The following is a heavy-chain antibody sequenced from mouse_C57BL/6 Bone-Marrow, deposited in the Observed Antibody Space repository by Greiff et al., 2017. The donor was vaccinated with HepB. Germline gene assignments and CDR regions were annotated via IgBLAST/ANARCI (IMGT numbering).Heavy chain of an antibody. CDR2: IHPNSGST. CDR1: GYTFTSYW. D-gene: IGHD1-1*01. V-gene: IGHV1-64*01. Sequence: QVQLKQPGAELVKPGASVKLSCKASGYTFTSYWMHWVKQRPGQGLEWIGMIHPNSGSTNYNEKFKSKATLTVDKSSSTAYMQLSSLTSEDSAVYYCARDPYYYGSSRFDYWGQGTTLTVSS. J-gene: IGHJ2*01. CDR3: ARDPYYYGSSRFDY.